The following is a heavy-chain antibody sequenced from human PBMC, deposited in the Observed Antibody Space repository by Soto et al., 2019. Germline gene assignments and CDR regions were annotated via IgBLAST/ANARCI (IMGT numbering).Heavy chain of an antibody. V-gene: IGHV4-39*01. Sequence: SETLSLTCTVSGGSISSSSYYWGWIRQPPGKGLEWIGSIYYSGNSGSTYYNPSLKSRVTISVDTSKNQFSLKLSSVTAADTAVYYCARTRAVAYYYGMGVWGQGTTVTVSS. CDR3: ARTRAVAYYYGMGV. CDR1: GGSISSSSYY. J-gene: IGHJ6*02. D-gene: IGHD2-15*01. CDR2: IYYSGNSGST.